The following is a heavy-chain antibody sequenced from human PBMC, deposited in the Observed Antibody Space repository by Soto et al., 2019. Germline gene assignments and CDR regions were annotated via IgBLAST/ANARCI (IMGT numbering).Heavy chain of an antibody. V-gene: IGHV5-51*01. D-gene: IGHD3-3*01. J-gene: IGHJ6*02. CDR3: ARHLWSGYYLDPAYYYGMDV. CDR2: IYPGDSDT. CDR1: GYSFTSYW. Sequence: GESLKISCKGSGYSFTSYWIGWVRQMPGKGLEWMGIIYPGDSDTRYSPSFQGQVTISADKSISTAYLQWSSLKASDTATYYCARHLWSGYYLDPAYYYGMDVWGQGTTVTVSS.